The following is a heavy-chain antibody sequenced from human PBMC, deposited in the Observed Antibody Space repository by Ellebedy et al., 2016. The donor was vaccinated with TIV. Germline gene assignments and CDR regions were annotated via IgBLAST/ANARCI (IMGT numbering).Heavy chain of an antibody. J-gene: IGHJ6*02. Sequence: GESLKISCAASGFSLSNAWMNWVRPAPGKGLEWVANVNQDGSEKFYVDSVKGRFPISRDNANNSLFLQMTSLRAEDTAVYYCAKTGFYYYYGMVVWGQGTTVTVSS. CDR1: GFSLSNAW. CDR2: VNQDGSEK. CDR3: AKTGFYYYYGMVV. V-gene: IGHV3-7*01.